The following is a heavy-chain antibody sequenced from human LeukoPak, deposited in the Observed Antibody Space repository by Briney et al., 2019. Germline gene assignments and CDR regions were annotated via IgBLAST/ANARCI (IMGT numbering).Heavy chain of an antibody. Sequence: SETLSLTCTVSGGSISIYYWSWIRQPPGKGLEWIGYIYYSGSTNYNPSLKSRVTISVDTSKNQFSLKLSSVTAADTAVYYCARQLGSYYYYGMDVWGQGTTVTVSS. J-gene: IGHJ6*02. D-gene: IGHD7-27*01. CDR1: GGSISIYY. CDR3: ARQLGSYYYYGMDV. CDR2: IYYSGST. V-gene: IGHV4-59*08.